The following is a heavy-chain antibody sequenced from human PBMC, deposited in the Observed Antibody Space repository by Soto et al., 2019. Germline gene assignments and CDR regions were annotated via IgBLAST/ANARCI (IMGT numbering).Heavy chain of an antibody. J-gene: IGHJ4*02. V-gene: IGHV4-34*01. D-gene: IGHD1-26*01. CDR2: INHSGST. Sequence: QVQLQQWGAGLLKPSETLSLTCAVSGGSFSGYYWSWIRQPPGKGLEWIGEINHSGSTNYNPSLKSRVTISVDTSKNQFSLKLSSVTAADTAVYYCARTPIRSGSYFRYWGQGTLVTVSS. CDR1: GGSFSGYY. CDR3: ARTPIRSGSYFRY.